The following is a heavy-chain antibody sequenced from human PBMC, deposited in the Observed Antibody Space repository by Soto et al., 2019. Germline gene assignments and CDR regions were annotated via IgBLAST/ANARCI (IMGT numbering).Heavy chain of an antibody. CDR3: ATVIDLLFSDY. V-gene: IGHV3-23*01. J-gene: IGHJ4*02. D-gene: IGHD3-22*01. CDR1: GFTFSSYA. CDR2: ISGSGGST. Sequence: GGSLRLSCAASGFTFSSYAMSWVRQAPGKGLEWVSAISGSGGSTYYADSVKGRFTISRDNSKNTLFLQMNSLRAEDTAVYYCATVIDLLFSDYWGQGTLVTVSS.